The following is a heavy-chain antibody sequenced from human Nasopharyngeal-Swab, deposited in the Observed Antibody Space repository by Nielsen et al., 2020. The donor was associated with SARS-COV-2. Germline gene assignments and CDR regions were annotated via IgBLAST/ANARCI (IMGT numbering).Heavy chain of an antibody. D-gene: IGHD6-19*01. V-gene: IGHV4-39*01. J-gene: IGHJ4*02. CDR1: GGSVSSSVYY. Sequence: SETLSLTCTVSGGSVSSSVYYWGWIRQPPGKGLEWIGSIYYSGTTYYKPSLKGQVTISVDTSKNQFSLKLSSVTAADTAVYYCARHESWWLVRGFRFDYWGQGTLVTVSS. CDR2: IYYSGTT. CDR3: ARHESWWLVRGFRFDY.